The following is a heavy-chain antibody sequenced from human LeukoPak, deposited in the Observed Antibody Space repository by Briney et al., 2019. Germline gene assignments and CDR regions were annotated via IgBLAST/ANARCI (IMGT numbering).Heavy chain of an antibody. D-gene: IGHD3-22*01. CDR2: ISHDESNI. V-gene: IGHV3-30*12. CDR1: GFTFSNYG. Sequence: GRSLRLSCAASGFTFSNYGFHWVRQAPGKGLEWVAVISHDESNIYYADSVKGRFTISRDNSKNTLYLQMNSLRAEDTAVYYCAKGDYYDLDYWGQGTLVTVSS. J-gene: IGHJ4*02. CDR3: AKGDYYDLDY.